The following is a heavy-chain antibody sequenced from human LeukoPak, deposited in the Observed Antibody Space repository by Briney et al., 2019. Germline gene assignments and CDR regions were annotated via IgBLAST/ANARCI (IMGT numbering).Heavy chain of an antibody. D-gene: IGHD3-3*01. CDR3: ARESKRIFGVVSFFDY. Sequence: GGSLRLSCAASGFTFSSYAMHWVRQAPGKGLEWVAVISYDGSNKYYADSVKGRFTISRDNSKNTLYLQMNSLRAEDTAVHYCARESKRIFGVVSFFDYWGQGTLVTVSS. CDR1: GFTFSSYA. V-gene: IGHV3-30-3*01. CDR2: ISYDGSNK. J-gene: IGHJ4*02.